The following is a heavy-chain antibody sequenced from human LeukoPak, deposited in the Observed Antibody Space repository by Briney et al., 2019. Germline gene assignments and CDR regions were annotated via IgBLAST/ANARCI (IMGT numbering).Heavy chain of an antibody. CDR3: AKEGTAQISTWYDY. CDR2: IYSGGGT. J-gene: IGHJ4*02. V-gene: IGHV3-66*01. Sequence: GGSLRLSCAASGFTVSSKYMSSVRQAPRKGLEWVSPIYSGGGTYYADSVKGRFTISRDNSKNTLYLQMNSLRAEDTAVYYCAKEGTAQISTWYDYWGQGTLVTVSS. CDR1: GFTVSSKY. D-gene: IGHD6-13*01.